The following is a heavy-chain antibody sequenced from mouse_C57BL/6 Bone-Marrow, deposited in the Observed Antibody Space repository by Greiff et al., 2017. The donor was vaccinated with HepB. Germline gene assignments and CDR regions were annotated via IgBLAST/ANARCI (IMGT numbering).Heavy chain of an antibody. J-gene: IGHJ2*01. V-gene: IGHV4-1*01. CDR1: GVDFSRYW. Sequence: EADGVDFSRYWMSWVRRAPGKGLEWIGEINPDSSTINYAPSLKDKFIISRDNAKNTLYLQMSKVRSEDTALYYCARLYSPGNFDYWGQGTTLTVSS. CDR2: INPDSSTI. D-gene: IGHD1-1*01. CDR3: ARLYSPGNFDY.